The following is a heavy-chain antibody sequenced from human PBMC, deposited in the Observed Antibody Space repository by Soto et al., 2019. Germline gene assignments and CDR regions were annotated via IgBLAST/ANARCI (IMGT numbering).Heavy chain of an antibody. CDR3: ASDYTLRSYRFDY. CDR2: IYQSGST. Sequence: SETLSLTCAVSGGSISSGGYSWSWIRQPPGRGLEWIGYIYQSGSTTYNPSLKSRLTISLDRSKNEVSLKLTSVTAADTAVYYCASDYTLRSYRFDYWGRGTLVTVSS. D-gene: IGHD3-10*01. CDR1: GGSISSGGYS. V-gene: IGHV4-30-2*01. J-gene: IGHJ4*02.